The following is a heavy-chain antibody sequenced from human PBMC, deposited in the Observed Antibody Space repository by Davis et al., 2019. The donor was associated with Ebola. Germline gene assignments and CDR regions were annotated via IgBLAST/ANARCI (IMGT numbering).Heavy chain of an antibody. CDR2: ISSSSSYI. CDR1: GFTFSSYE. V-gene: IGHV3-21*04. J-gene: IGHJ4*02. Sequence: GESLKISCAASGFTFSSYEMNWVRQAPGKGLEWVSSISSSSSYIYYADSVKGRFTISRDNAKNSLYLQMNSLRAEDTALYYCAKDISGLARYYFDYWGQGTLVTVSS. CDR3: AKDISGLARYYFDY. D-gene: IGHD1-14*01.